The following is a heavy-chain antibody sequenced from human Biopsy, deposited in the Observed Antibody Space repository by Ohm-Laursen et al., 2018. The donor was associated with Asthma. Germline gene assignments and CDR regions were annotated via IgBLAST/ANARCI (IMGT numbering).Heavy chain of an antibody. CDR2: IYSGGTS. Sequence: SLRLSCTASGFAVSRDYMFWVRQAPGKGLEWVSVIYSGGTSHTADSVRGRFTISRDYSKNTLYLQMHSLRAEDTAVYYCARGASSNWSHYYFDYWGQGTLVTVSS. V-gene: IGHV3-53*01. D-gene: IGHD2-2*01. CDR1: GFAVSRDY. CDR3: ARGASSNWSHYYFDY. J-gene: IGHJ4*02.